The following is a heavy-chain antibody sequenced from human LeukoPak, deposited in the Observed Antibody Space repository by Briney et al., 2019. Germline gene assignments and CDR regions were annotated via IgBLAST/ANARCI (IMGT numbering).Heavy chain of an antibody. D-gene: IGHD6-13*01. CDR2: INPNSGGT. Sequence: ASVKVSCKASGYTFTGYYMHWVRQAPGRGLEWMGWINPNSGGTNYAQKFQGWVTMTRDTSISTAYMELSRLRSDDTAVYYCATGSSSWYEYFQHWGQGTLVTVSS. CDR1: GYTFTGYY. V-gene: IGHV1-2*04. CDR3: ATGSSSWYEYFQH. J-gene: IGHJ1*01.